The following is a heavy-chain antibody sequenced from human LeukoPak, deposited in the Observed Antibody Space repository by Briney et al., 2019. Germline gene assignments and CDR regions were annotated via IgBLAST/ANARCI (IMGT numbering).Heavy chain of an antibody. J-gene: IGHJ4*02. CDR2: IYYTGST. V-gene: IGHV4-39*01. D-gene: IGHD3-22*01. CDR3: ARLPSSGYPYFDY. Sequence: SETLSLTCTVSGGSTSSSSYYWGWVRQPPGKGLEWIGTIYYTGSTYYNPSLKSRVTISVDTSKNQFSLKLSSVTAADTAVYNCARLPSSGYPYFDYWGQGTLVTVSS. CDR1: GGSTSSSSYY.